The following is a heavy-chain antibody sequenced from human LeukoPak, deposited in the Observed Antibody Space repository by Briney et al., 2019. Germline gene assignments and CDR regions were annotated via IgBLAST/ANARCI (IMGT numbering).Heavy chain of an antibody. CDR2: ISRISSYI. CDR1: GFTFSNYS. CDR3: ARDLDFWSGSYVD. J-gene: IGHJ4*02. V-gene: IGHV3-21*01. D-gene: IGHD3-3*01. Sequence: SGGALRLSCAASGFTFSNYSMTWVRQAPGKVLEWVSSISRISSYIYYADAVNGRFTIYRDNATNSLYLQMNSLRAEDTAVYYCARDLDFWSGSYVDWGQGTLVTVSS.